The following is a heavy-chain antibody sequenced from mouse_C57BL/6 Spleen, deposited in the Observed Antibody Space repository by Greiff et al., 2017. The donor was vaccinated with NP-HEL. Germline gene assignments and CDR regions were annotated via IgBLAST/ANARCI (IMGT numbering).Heavy chain of an antibody. J-gene: IGHJ1*03. V-gene: IGHV5-4*01. CDR1: GFTFSSYA. CDR2: ISDGGSYT. CDR3: AREARGGYFDV. Sequence: EVQLVASGGGLVKPGGSLKLSCAASGFTFSSYAMSWVRQTPEKRLEWVATISDGGSYTYYPDNVKGRFTISRDNAKNNLYLQMSHLKSEDTAMYYCAREARGGYFDVWGTGTTVTVSS.